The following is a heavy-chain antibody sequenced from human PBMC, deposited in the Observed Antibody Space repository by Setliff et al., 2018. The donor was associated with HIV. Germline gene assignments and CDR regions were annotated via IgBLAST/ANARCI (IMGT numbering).Heavy chain of an antibody. CDR3: ARGGDRQQLVLIDY. J-gene: IGHJ4*02. CDR1: GFTFSSYW. V-gene: IGHV3-7*03. D-gene: IGHD6-13*01. CDR2: IKQDGSEK. Sequence: GGSLRLSCADSGFTFSSYWMSWVRQAPGKGLEWVANIKQDGSEKYYVDSVKGRFTISRDNAKNSLYLQMNSLRAEDTAVYYCARGGDRQQLVLIDYWGQGTLVTVSS.